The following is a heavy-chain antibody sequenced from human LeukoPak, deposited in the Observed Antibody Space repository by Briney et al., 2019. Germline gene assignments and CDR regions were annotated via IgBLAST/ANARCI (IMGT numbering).Heavy chain of an antibody. Sequence: GGSLRLSCAASGFAFESYTIHWVRQAPGKGLEWVALVSYGGSNKYYIDSVKGRFTISRDNSKNTLYLQMNSLRAENTAVYYCARVLNYYDSSGYYFSYWGQGTLVTVSS. CDR2: VSYGGSNK. V-gene: IGHV3-30-3*01. CDR3: ARVLNYYDSSGYYFSY. J-gene: IGHJ4*02. D-gene: IGHD3-22*01. CDR1: GFAFESYT.